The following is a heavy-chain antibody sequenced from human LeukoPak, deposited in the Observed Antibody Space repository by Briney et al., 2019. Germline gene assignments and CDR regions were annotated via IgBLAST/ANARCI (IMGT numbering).Heavy chain of an antibody. CDR2: ISSSGLYI. V-gene: IGHV3-21*01. J-gene: IGHJ2*01. D-gene: IGHD5-24*01. CDR3: AREERDGYNYYWYFDL. CDR1: GFTSSTYT. Sequence: GGSLRLSCEVSGFTSSTYTMNWVRQAPGKGLEWVSSISSSGLYIYYADSVKGRFTISRDNAKNSLYLQMSSLRAEDTAVYYCAREERDGYNYYWYFDLWGRGTLVTVSS.